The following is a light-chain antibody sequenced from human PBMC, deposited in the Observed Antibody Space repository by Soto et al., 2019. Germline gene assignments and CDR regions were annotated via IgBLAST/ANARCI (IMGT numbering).Light chain of an antibody. V-gene: IGKV3-15*01. J-gene: IGKJ5*01. Sequence: ESLFTQFSQTQSYSPGQRDTPPCRASQSVSSNLAWYQQKSGQSPRLLIYDVSTRATGVPARFSGTGSETDFTLTISGLQSEDSAVYFCQQYNNWPFSFGQGTRLEI. CDR3: QQYNNWPFS. CDR1: QSVSSN. CDR2: DVS.